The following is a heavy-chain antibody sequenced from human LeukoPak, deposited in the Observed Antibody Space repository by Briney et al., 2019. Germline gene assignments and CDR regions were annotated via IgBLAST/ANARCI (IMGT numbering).Heavy chain of an antibody. J-gene: IGHJ4*02. CDR3: ARLPSTVTIHFDY. V-gene: IGHV2-5*02. CDR1: GFSLGTSGVG. D-gene: IGHD4-17*01. Sequence: DPSLVKPTQTLTLTRTFSGFSLGTSGVGVGWIRQPPRRALEWLALIYWDDDKRHNSSLQSKLSITKDTSKNQVVLTMTNMDPVDTATYYCARLPSTVTIHFDYWGQGTLVTVTS. CDR2: IYWDDDK.